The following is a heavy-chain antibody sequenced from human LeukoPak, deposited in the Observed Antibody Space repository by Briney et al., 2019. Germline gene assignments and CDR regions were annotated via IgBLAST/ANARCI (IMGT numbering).Heavy chain of an antibody. CDR1: GYTFTSYD. V-gene: IGHV1-8*01. Sequence: GAPVKASYKASGYTFTSYDINGVRQATGQGLEWMGWMNPNSGNTGYAQKFQGRVTMTRNTSISTAYMELSSLRSEGTAVYYCARAELDVIVVAAAAENYYYYYMDVWGKGTTVTVSS. D-gene: IGHD2-2*01. J-gene: IGHJ6*03. CDR3: ARAELDVIVVAAAAENYYYYYMDV. CDR2: MNPNSGNT.